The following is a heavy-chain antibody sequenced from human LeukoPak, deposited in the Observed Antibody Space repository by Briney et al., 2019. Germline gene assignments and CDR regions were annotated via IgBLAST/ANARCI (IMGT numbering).Heavy chain of an antibody. CDR1: GFTFSSYA. Sequence: PGESLRLSCAASGFTFSSYAMSWVRQAPGKGLEWVSVIYSGGSTYYADSVKGRFTISRDNSKNTLYLQMNSLRAEDTAVYYCARDASGYSSNFDYWGQGTLVTVSS. J-gene: IGHJ4*02. D-gene: IGHD6-13*01. CDR3: ARDASGYSSNFDY. V-gene: IGHV3-66*02. CDR2: IYSGGST.